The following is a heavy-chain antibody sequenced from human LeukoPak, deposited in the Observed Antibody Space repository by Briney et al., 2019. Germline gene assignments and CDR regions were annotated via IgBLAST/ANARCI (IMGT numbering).Heavy chain of an antibody. Sequence: GASVKVSCKASGYTFTGYYMHWVRQAPGQGLEWMGWISPNSGGTNYAQKFQGRVTMTRDTSISTAYMELSRLRSDDTAVYYCARDLGYYQLLRFPDYWGQGTLVTVSS. D-gene: IGHD2-2*01. J-gene: IGHJ4*02. V-gene: IGHV1-2*02. CDR2: ISPNSGGT. CDR1: GYTFTGYY. CDR3: ARDLGYYQLLRFPDY.